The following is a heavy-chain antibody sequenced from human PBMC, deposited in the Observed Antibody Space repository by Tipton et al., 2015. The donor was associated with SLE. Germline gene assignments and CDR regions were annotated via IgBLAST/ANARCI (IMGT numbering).Heavy chain of an antibody. CDR1: GGSISSYY. CDR2: IYYSGST. Sequence: TLSLTCTVSGGSISSYYWSWIRQPPGKGLEWIGYIYYSGSTNYNPSLKSRVTISVDTSKNQFSLKLTSVTAADTAVYYCARRTYYYSYMDVWGKGTTVTVSS. CDR3: ARRTYYYSYMDV. V-gene: IGHV4-59*12. J-gene: IGHJ6*03. D-gene: IGHD1/OR15-1a*01.